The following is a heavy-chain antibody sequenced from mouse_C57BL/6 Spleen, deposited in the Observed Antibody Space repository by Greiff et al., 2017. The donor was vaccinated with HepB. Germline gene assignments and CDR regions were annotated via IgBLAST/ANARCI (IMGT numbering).Heavy chain of an antibody. CDR2: INPNNGGT. Sequence: EVQGVESGPELVKPGASVKIPCKASGYTFTDYNMDWVKQSHGKSLEWIGDINPNNGGTIYNQKFKGKATLTVDKSSSTAYMELRSLTSEDTAVYYCARELRDYWGQGTTLTVSS. CDR1: GYTFTDYN. J-gene: IGHJ2*01. D-gene: IGHD3-2*02. V-gene: IGHV1-18*01. CDR3: ARELRDY.